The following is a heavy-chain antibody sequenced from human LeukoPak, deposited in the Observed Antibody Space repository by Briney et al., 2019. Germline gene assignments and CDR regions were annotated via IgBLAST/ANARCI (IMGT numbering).Heavy chain of an antibody. CDR2: INLSSGAT. V-gene: IGHV1-2*02. J-gene: IGHJ4*02. CDR1: GYTFSGYY. CDR3: ARGAGSSWFDD. Sequence: GASVKVSCKASGYTFSGYYMHWVRQAPGQGLEWMGWINLSSGATSYAQKFQGRVTMTRDTSVTTAYMELSGLTSDDTAVCYCARGAGSSWFDDWGQGTLVTVSS. D-gene: IGHD6-13*01.